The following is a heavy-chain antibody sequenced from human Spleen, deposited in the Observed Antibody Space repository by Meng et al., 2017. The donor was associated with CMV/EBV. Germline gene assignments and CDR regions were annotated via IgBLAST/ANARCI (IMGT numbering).Heavy chain of an antibody. Sequence: SETLSLTCTVSGGSISSGGYYWSCIRQHPGKGLEWIGHIYYSGSTYYNPSLESRVTISLDTSKNQFSLKLTSVTAADTAVYFCAGGGYSYGYEHYYHYGMDVWGQGTTVTVSS. V-gene: IGHV4-31*03. CDR1: GGSISSGGYY. CDR2: IYYSGST. D-gene: IGHD5-18*01. J-gene: IGHJ6*02. CDR3: AGGGYSYGYEHYYHYGMDV.